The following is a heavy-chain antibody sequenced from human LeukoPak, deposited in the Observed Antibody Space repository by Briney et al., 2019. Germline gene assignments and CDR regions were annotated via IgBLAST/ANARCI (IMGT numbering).Heavy chain of an antibody. Sequence: PGGSLRLSCAASGFTFSAYYMSWSRQAPGKGLEWVSYISSSSSYTDYADSVKGRFTISRDNAKNTLYLQMNSLRAEDTAVYYCARVPGDYWGQGTLVTVSS. CDR1: GFTFSAYY. CDR2: ISSSSSYT. V-gene: IGHV3-11*06. J-gene: IGHJ4*02. CDR3: ARVPGDY.